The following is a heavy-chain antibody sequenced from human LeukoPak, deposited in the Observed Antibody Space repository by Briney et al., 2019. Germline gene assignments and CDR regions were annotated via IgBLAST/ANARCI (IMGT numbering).Heavy chain of an antibody. D-gene: IGHD4-17*01. CDR1: GFGVSVNY. CDR3: ARVVTTQFDY. J-gene: IGHJ4*02. V-gene: IGHV3-66*01. CDR2: LYASGIT. Sequence: GGSLRLSCAASGFGVSVNYMSWVRQAPGKGLEWVSVLYASGITKYADSVKGRFTISRDNAKNSLYLQMNSLRAEGTAVYYCARVVTTQFDYWGQGTLVTVSS.